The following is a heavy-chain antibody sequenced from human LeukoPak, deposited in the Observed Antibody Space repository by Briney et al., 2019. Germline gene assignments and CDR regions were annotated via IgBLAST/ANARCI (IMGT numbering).Heavy chain of an antibody. Sequence: PGRSLRLSCAASGFTFSSYAMHWVRQAPGKGLEWVAVISYDGSLKYYADSVKGRFTISRDNSKNTLYLQMNSLRPDDTALYYCARDTSCGWSYYFDYWRQGTLVTVPS. D-gene: IGHD5-12*01. V-gene: IGHV3-30*04. CDR2: ISYDGSLK. CDR1: GFTFSSYA. J-gene: IGHJ4*02. CDR3: ARDTSCGWSYYFDY.